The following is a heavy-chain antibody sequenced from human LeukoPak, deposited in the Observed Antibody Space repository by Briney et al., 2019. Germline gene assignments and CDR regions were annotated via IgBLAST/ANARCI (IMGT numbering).Heavy chain of an antibody. CDR2: ISSSGSTI. D-gene: IGHD3-10*01. J-gene: IGHJ6*04. V-gene: IGHV3-48*03. Sequence: WGSLRLSCAASGFTFSSYEMNWVRQAPGKGLEWVSYISSSGSTIYYADSVKGRFTIFRDNAKNSLYLQMNSLRAEDTAVYYCAELGITMIRGVWGKGTTVTISS. CDR1: GFTFSSYE. CDR3: AELGITMIRGV.